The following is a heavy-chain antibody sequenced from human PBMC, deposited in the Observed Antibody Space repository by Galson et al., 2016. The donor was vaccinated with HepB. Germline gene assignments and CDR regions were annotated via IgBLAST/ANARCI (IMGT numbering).Heavy chain of an antibody. CDR3: ARAHTYKYETSGDRTPLQVDY. J-gene: IGHJ4*02. Sequence: SVKVSCKASGYIFTTYGFSWVRQAPGQGLEWMGWISAYNGDTNYAQKFRGRVTMTTDTSTSTAYMELRSLRSDDTAVYYCARAHTYKYETSGDRTPLQVDYWGQGTLVTVSS. CDR1: GYIFTTYG. D-gene: IGHD3-22*01. V-gene: IGHV1-18*01. CDR2: ISAYNGDT.